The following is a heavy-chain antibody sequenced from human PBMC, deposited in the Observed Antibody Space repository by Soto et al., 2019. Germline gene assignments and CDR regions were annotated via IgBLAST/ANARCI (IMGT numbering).Heavy chain of an antibody. Sequence: PSETLSLTCAVYGESFIGYYWTWIRQPPGKGLEWIGEINHRGSANYNPSLKSRVTISVDTSNNQFSLKLSSVTAADTSVYYCARTHIVTTNCFDPWGQGTLVTVSS. CDR2: INHRGSA. V-gene: IGHV4-34*01. D-gene: IGHD5-12*01. CDR3: ARTHIVTTNCFDP. J-gene: IGHJ5*02. CDR1: GESFIGYY.